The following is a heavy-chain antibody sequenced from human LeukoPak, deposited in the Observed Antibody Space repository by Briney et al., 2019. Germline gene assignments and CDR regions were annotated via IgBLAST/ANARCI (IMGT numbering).Heavy chain of an antibody. D-gene: IGHD5-12*01. CDR2: IYYSGTT. CDR3: ARDPLAHGCYEFDY. J-gene: IGHJ4*02. CDR1: GDSISSSSYY. Sequence: SETLSLTCAVSGDSISSSSYYWGWIRQAPGKGLEWIGSIYYSGTTYYNPSLKSRVTISMDTPKNQFSLKLSSVSAADTAVYYWARDPLAHGCYEFDYWGQGTLVTVSA. V-gene: IGHV4-39*07.